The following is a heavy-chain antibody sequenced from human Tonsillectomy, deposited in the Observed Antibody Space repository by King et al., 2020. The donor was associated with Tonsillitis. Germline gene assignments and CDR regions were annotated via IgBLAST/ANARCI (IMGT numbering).Heavy chain of an antibody. CDR3: VKFPTPGMPEQQQLANDAFDI. Sequence: VQLVESGGGLVQPGGSLRLSCSASGFTFSTYAMHWVRQAPGKGLEYVSVISSNGGNTYYADSVKGRFTISRDNSKNTLYLQMISLRAEDTAVYYCVKFPTPGMPEQQQLANDAFDIWGQGTMVTVSS. CDR2: ISSNGGNT. D-gene: IGHD6-13*01. J-gene: IGHJ3*02. CDR1: GFTFSTYA. V-gene: IGHV3-64D*06.